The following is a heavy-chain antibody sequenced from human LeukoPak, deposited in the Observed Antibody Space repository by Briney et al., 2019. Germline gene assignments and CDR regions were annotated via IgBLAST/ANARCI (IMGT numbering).Heavy chain of an antibody. Sequence: VRQAPGXXLXWXSVISGSXGTTYYADSVKGRFTISRDNSKNTLYLQMNSLRAEDTAVYYCAKLDGRTGTTYYYYYGMDVWGQGTTVTVSS. D-gene: IGHD1-1*01. J-gene: IGHJ6*02. V-gene: IGHV3-23*01. CDR2: ISGSXGTT. CDR3: AKLDGRTGTTYYYYYGMDV.